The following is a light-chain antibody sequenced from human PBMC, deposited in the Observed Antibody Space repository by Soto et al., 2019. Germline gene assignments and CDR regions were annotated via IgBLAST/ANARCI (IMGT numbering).Light chain of an antibody. V-gene: IGKV3-20*01. CDR2: STS. CDR1: QPMTRTY. J-gene: IGKJ1*01. Sequence: EVVLTQSPGTLSLSPGERATLSCRASQPMTRTYLAWYQQKPGQAPRLLVYSTSSRATGISGRFSGSGSGTDFTLTISRLEPEDFAMYYCHQYGGSPGAFGQGTRVEIK. CDR3: HQYGGSPGA.